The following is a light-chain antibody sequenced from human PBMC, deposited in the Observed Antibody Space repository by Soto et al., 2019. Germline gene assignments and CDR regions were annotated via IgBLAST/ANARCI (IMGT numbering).Light chain of an antibody. J-gene: IGKJ5*01. CDR3: QQLAGFPIT. CDR1: QGISSY. V-gene: IGKV1-9*01. Sequence: DIQLTQSPSFLSASVGDRVTITCRASQGISSYLAWYQQKPGKAPKLLIYAASTLQTGVPSRFSGSAFGTEFTLTISSLQPEDFATYYCQQLAGFPITFGQGTRLEI. CDR2: AAS.